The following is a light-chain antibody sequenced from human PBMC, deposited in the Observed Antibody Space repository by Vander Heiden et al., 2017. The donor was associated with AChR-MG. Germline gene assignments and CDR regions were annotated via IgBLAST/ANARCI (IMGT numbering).Light chain of an antibody. CDR3: QQEGSSPRT. CDR2: GAS. CDR1: QSVSSNY. J-gene: IGKJ1*01. V-gene: IGKV3-20*01. Sequence: EIALTQSPGTLSLSPGERATLPCRASQSVSSNYLAWYQQKPGQAPRLLIYGASSSATGIPDRFSGSGSGTDFTLTISRLGPEDFAVYYCQQEGSSPRTFGQGTKVEIK.